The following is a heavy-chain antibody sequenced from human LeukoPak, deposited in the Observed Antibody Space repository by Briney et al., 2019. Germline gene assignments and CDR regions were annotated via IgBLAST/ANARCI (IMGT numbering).Heavy chain of an antibody. CDR3: ARGAPPDS. J-gene: IGHJ4*02. CDR1: GFTFSSHS. Sequence: GGSLRLSCAASGFTFSSHSMNWVRPAAGQGLEWVSYISGSSITIYYADSVKGRFTISRDNAKNSLYLQMSSLRAEDTAVYYCARGAPPDSWGQGTLVTVSS. CDR2: ISGSSITI. V-gene: IGHV3-48*01.